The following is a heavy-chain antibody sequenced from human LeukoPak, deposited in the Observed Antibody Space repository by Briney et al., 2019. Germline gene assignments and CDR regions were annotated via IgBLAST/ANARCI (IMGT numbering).Heavy chain of an antibody. CDR2: INPNSVNT. D-gene: IGHD3-10*01. V-gene: IGHV1-8*01. Sequence: ASVKVSCKASGYTFTSYDIKWVRQATGQGLEWMGWINPNSVNTGYAQKFQGRVTMTRNTSITTAYMELSSLTSEDTAVYYCARDHPPLYYYGSGEDWFDPWGQGTLVTVSS. J-gene: IGHJ5*02. CDR1: GYTFTSYD. CDR3: ARDHPPLYYYGSGEDWFDP.